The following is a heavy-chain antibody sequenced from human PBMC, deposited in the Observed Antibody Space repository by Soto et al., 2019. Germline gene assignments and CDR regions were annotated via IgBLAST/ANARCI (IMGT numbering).Heavy chain of an antibody. D-gene: IGHD3-10*01. CDR1: GFTFSSYS. V-gene: IGHV3-23*01. CDR2: FRAGGDDGTT. Sequence: EVHLLESGGGLVQPGGSLRLSCVASGFTFSSYSMSWVRQAPGKGLEWVSGFRAGGDDGTTYYADSVKGRFTISRDNSNNTQFLQMNRLRAEETAIYYCAKKVNSGAGSQYFDNFGQGTLVTASS. CDR3: AKKVNSGAGSQYFDN. J-gene: IGHJ4*02.